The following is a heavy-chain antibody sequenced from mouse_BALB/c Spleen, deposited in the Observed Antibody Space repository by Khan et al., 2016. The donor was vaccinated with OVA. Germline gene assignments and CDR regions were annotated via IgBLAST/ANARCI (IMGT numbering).Heavy chain of an antibody. D-gene: IGHD1-3*01. CDR3: ARSSSDGYSDV. J-gene: IGHJ1*01. V-gene: IGHV9-1*02. CDR1: GYTFTNYG. Sequence: QIQLVQSGPELKKPGETVKISCKASGYTFTNYGMNWVKQAPGKGLEWMGVINTYTGDLTYADDFKGRFIFSLETSASTAYLQLSNFTYEDMTTYFRARSSSDGYSDVWGEGTTVTVSS. CDR2: INTYTGDL.